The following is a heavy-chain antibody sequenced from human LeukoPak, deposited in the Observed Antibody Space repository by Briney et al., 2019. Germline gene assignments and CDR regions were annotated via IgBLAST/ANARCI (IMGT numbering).Heavy chain of an antibody. CDR2: ISCHGSDK. CDR3: ARMAFMDQAYLGFDY. J-gene: IGHJ4*02. CDR1: GFTFSNYG. D-gene: IGHD2-2*03. Sequence: PGRSLRLSCEASGFTFSNYGMHWVRQAPGKGLEWVAVISCHGSDKYFADSVKGRFTISRDNSKNTVYLQMNSLRAEDTAVYYCARMAFMDQAYLGFDYWGQGTLVTVSS. V-gene: IGHV3-30*03.